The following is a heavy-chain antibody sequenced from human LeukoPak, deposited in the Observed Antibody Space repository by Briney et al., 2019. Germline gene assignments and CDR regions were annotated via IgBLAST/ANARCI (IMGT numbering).Heavy chain of an antibody. Sequence: SETLSLTCAVYGGSFSGYYWSWIRQPPGKGLEWIGEINHSGSTNYNPSLKSRVTMSVDTSNSHFSLKLSSVTAADTAVYYCARGGGDSASAFDIWGQGTMVTVSS. J-gene: IGHJ3*02. CDR1: GGSFSGYY. CDR2: INHSGST. V-gene: IGHV4-34*01. CDR3: ARGGGDSASAFDI. D-gene: IGHD2-21*02.